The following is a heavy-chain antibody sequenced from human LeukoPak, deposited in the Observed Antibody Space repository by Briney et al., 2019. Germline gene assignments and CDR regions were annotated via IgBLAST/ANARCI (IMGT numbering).Heavy chain of an antibody. CDR1: GLTFSSYA. Sequence: GGSLRLSCAASGLTFSSYAMSWVRQAPGKGLEWVSAISGSGGSTYYADSVEGRFTISRDSSKNTLYLQMNSLRAEDTAVYYCAKDMYYDSSGYHDYWGQGTLVTVSS. CDR2: ISGSGGST. J-gene: IGHJ4*02. D-gene: IGHD3-22*01. V-gene: IGHV3-23*01. CDR3: AKDMYYDSSGYHDY.